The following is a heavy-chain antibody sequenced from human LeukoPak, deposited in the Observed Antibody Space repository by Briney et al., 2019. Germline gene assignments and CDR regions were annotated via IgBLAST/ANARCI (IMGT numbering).Heavy chain of an antibody. V-gene: IGHV1-24*01. D-gene: IGHD1-26*01. J-gene: IGHJ3*02. CDR1: EYTLTELS. CDR2: FDPEDGEI. CDR3: AADRGDYSGSYWTAFDI. Sequence: ASVKVSCKVSEYTLTELSMHWLRRAPGKALEWLGGFDPEDGEIIYAQKSQVRVTMSDDTSTDTAYMELGSLRFDDTAVYYCAADRGDYSGSYWTAFDIWGQGTMVTVSS.